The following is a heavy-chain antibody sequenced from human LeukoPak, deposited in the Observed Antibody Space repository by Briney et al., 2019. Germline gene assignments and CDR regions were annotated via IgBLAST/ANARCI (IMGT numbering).Heavy chain of an antibody. CDR2: ISSSGSTI. Sequence: GGSLRLSCAASGFTFSSYEMNWVRQAPGKGLEWVSYISSSGSTIYYADSVKGRFTISRDNAKNSLYPQMNSLRAEDTAVYYCARGSFTMIGYWGQGTLVTVSS. J-gene: IGHJ4*02. V-gene: IGHV3-48*03. D-gene: IGHD3-10*02. CDR3: ARGSFTMIGY. CDR1: GFTFSSYE.